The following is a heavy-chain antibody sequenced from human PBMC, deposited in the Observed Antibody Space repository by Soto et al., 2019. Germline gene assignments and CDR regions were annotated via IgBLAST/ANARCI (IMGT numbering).Heavy chain of an antibody. D-gene: IGHD2-2*01. CDR1: GGSTSSYY. CDR3: ARDRYQLPHNWFDP. J-gene: IGHJ5*02. Sequence: PSETLSLTCTVSGGSTSSYYWSWIRQPAGKGLEWIGRIYTSGSTNYNPSLKSRVTMSVDTSKNQFSLKLSSVTAADTAVYYCARDRYQLPHNWFDPWGQGTLVTVSS. V-gene: IGHV4-4*07. CDR2: IYTSGST.